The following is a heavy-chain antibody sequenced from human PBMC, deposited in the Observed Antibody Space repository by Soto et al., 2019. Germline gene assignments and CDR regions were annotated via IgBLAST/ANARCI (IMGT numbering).Heavy chain of an antibody. CDR3: ARDRSWFDP. CDR1: GGTFSSYA. CDR2: IIPIFGTA. J-gene: IGHJ5*02. D-gene: IGHD3-16*02. Sequence: QVQLVQSGAEVKKPGSSVKVSCKASGGTFSSYAISWVRQAPGQRLEWMGWIIPIFGTANYAQKFQGRVTITADEPTSTAYMELSSLRPEDKAVSYGARDRSWFDPWGQGTLVTVSS. V-gene: IGHV1-69*01.